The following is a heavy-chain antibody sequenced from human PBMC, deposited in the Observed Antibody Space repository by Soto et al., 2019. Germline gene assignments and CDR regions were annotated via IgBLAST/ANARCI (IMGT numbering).Heavy chain of an antibody. CDR2: INHSGST. J-gene: IGHJ4*02. D-gene: IGHD6-6*01. CDR1: GESFSRYY. CDR3: ARGGAARPYYFDY. V-gene: IGHV4-34*01. Sequence: SETLSLTCAVYGESFSRYYWNWIRQPPGKGLEWIGEINHSGSTNYNPSLKSRVTISVDTSKNQFSLKLSSVTAADTAVYYCARGGAARPYYFDYWGQGTLVTVSS.